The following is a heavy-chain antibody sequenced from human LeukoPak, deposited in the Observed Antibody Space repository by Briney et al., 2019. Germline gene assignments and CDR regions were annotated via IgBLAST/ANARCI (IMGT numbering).Heavy chain of an antibody. CDR1: GYTLTELS. V-gene: IGHV1-24*01. D-gene: IGHD3-16*02. CDR2: FDPEDGET. Sequence: ASVKVSCKVSGYTLTELSMHWVRQAPGKGLEWMGGFDPEDGETIYAQKFQGRVTMTEDTSTDTAYMELSSPRSEDTAVYYRATYHQLRLGELSLPFDYWGQGTLVTVSS. CDR3: ATYHQLRLGELSLPFDY. J-gene: IGHJ4*02.